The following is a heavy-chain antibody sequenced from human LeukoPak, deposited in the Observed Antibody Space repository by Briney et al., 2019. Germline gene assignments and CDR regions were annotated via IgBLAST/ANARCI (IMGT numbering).Heavy chain of an antibody. CDR2: IWFNGSNR. V-gene: IGHV3-33*01. CDR1: GFTFRSYG. J-gene: IGHJ4*02. D-gene: IGHD2-15*01. Sequence: GGSLRLSCEASGFTFRSYGMHWVRQAPGKGLDWVGVIWFNGSNRYYADSVKGRFTISRDNSKNTLYLQVNSVRAEDTAVYYCARDTSGYYDYWGQGALVTASS. CDR3: ARDTSGYYDY.